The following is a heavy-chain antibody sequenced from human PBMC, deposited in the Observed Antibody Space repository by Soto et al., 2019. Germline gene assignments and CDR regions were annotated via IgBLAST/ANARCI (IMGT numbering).Heavy chain of an antibody. D-gene: IGHD1-26*01. J-gene: IGHJ4*02. Sequence: SVKVSCKXSGGTFSSYAISWVRQAPGQGLEWMGGIIPIFGTANYAQKFQGRVTITADESTSTAYMELSSLRSEDTAVYYCARTRRGGAKYYFDYWGQGTLVTVSS. CDR1: GGTFSSYA. CDR2: IIPIFGTA. CDR3: ARTRRGGAKYYFDY. V-gene: IGHV1-69*13.